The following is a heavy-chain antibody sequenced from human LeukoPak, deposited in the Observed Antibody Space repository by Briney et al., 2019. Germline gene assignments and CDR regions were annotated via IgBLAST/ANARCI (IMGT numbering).Heavy chain of an antibody. Sequence: GGSLRLSCAASGFTFSSYGMHWVRQAPGKGLEWVAVISYDGSNKYYADSVKGRFTISRDNSQNTLYLQMNSLRAEDTAVYYCAKLDDYGDSTTRPCDYWGEGTLVTVSS. CDR2: ISYDGSNK. D-gene: IGHD4-17*01. V-gene: IGHV3-30*18. CDR1: GFTFSSYG. J-gene: IGHJ4*02. CDR3: AKLDDYGDSTTRPCDY.